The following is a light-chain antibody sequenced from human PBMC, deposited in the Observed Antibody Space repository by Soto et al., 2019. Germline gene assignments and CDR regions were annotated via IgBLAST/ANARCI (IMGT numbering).Light chain of an antibody. CDR1: QSINNRY. V-gene: IGKV3-20*01. CDR3: QQFGSSPGFT. CDR2: GAS. Sequence: EIVLTQSPGTLSLSPGERATLSCRASQSINNRYLAWYQQKPDQAPRLLIYGASSRATGIPDRFSGSGSGTDITLTISRLEPEDFAVYYCQQFGSSPGFTFGPGTKVDMK. J-gene: IGKJ3*01.